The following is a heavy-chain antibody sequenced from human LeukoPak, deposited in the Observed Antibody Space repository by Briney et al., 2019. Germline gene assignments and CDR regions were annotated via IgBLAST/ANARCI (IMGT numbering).Heavy chain of an antibody. J-gene: IGHJ4*02. CDR3: ARRVGAYSDY. Sequence: ASVKVSCKASGYTFTSYYMHWVRQAPGQGLEWMGIINPSSSSTTYAQRFQGRVTMTRDTSTSTIYMELSSLRSEDTVVYYCARRVGAYSDYWGQGTLVTVSS. D-gene: IGHD1-26*01. CDR2: INPSSSST. CDR1: GYTFTSYY. V-gene: IGHV1-46*01.